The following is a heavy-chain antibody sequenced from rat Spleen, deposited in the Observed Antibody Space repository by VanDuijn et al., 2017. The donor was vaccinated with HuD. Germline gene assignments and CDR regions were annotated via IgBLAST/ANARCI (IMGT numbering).Heavy chain of an antibody. Sequence: VQLVESGGGLVQPGRSLKLSCAASGFTFSDYYMDWVRQAPGKGLDWVAYISSSSGTVYADAVKGRFTISRDNEKNTLYLQLNSLQPEDTGTYYCACINDPGQRYVMDAWGQGASVTVSS. J-gene: IGHJ4*01. CDR2: ISSSSGT. V-gene: IGHV5-62*01. D-gene: IGHD1-4*01. CDR3: ACINDPGQRYVMDA. CDR1: GFTFSDYY.